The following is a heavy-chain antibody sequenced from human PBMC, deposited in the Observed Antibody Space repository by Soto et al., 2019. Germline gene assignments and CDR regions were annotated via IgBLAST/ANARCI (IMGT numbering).Heavy chain of an antibody. V-gene: IGHV4-30-4*01. Sequence: SETLSLTCTVSGGSISRGDYYWSWIRQPPGKGLEWIGYIYYSGSTYYNPSLKSRVTISVDTSKNQFSLKLSSVTAADTAVYYCARGSPYYYDSSGYWRSFDIWGQGTMVTVSS. CDR1: GGSISRGDYY. D-gene: IGHD3-22*01. CDR3: ARGSPYYYDSSGYWRSFDI. CDR2: IYYSGST. J-gene: IGHJ3*02.